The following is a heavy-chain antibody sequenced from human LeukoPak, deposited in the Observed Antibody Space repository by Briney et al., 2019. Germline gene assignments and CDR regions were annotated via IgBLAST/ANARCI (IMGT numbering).Heavy chain of an antibody. D-gene: IGHD3-3*01. CDR2: IYYSGST. V-gene: IGHV4-31*03. CDR3: ARDDRSQRGRYYDPAYWFDP. CDR1: GGSISSGGYY. J-gene: IGHJ5*02. Sequence: PSETLSLTCTVSGGSISSGGYYWSWIRQHPGKGLEWIGYIYYSGSTYYNPSLKSRVTISVDTSKNQFSLKLSSVTAADTAVYYCARDDRSQRGRYYDPAYWFDPWGQGTLVTVSS.